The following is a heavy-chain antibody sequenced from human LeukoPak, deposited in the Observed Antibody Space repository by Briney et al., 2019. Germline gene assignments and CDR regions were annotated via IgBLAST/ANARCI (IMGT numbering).Heavy chain of an antibody. J-gene: IGHJ6*02. CDR3: TTGPFDYYGSASYLANGMDV. Sequence: GGSLRLSCAASGFTFSNAWMSWVRQAPGKGLEWVGRIKSKTDGGTTDYTAPVKGRSTISRDDSKNTLYLQMNSLKTVDTAVYYCTTGPFDYYGSASYLANGMDVWGQGTTVTVSS. D-gene: IGHD3-10*01. V-gene: IGHV3-15*01. CDR1: GFTFSNAW. CDR2: IKSKTDGGTT.